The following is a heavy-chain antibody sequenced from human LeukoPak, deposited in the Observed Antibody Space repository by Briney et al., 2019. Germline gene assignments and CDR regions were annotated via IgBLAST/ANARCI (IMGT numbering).Heavy chain of an antibody. CDR1: GFTFSSYW. CDR3: TTRHMIVFDY. Sequence: GGSLRLSCTASGFTFSSYWMHWVRQAPGKGLEWVGRIKSKTNNETSAYAAPVKGRFTISRDDSKNTLYLQMNSLKTEDTAVYYCTTRHMIVFDYWGQGTLVTVSS. J-gene: IGHJ4*02. V-gene: IGHV3-15*01. D-gene: IGHD3-16*02. CDR2: IKSKTNNETS.